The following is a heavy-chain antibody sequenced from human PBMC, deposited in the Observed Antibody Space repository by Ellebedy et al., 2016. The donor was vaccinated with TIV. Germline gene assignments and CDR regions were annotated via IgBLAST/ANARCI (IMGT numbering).Heavy chain of an antibody. D-gene: IGHD2-2*01. Sequence: GGSLRLXXAASGFTFSSYSMNWVRQAPRKGLEWVSYISSSSSSTIYYADSVKGRFTISRDNAKNSLYLQMNSLRDEDTAVYYCARQEVVPAATAPGAFDIWGQGTMVTVSS. J-gene: IGHJ3*02. CDR1: GFTFSSYS. CDR2: ISSSSSSTI. V-gene: IGHV3-48*02. CDR3: ARQEVVPAATAPGAFDI.